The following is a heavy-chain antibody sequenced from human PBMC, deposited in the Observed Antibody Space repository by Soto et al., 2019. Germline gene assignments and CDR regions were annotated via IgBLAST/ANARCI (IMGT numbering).Heavy chain of an antibody. J-gene: IGHJ5*02. CDR3: AREGGHNYGLGRGQPFDT. Sequence: QVQLVQSGAEVKQSGSSVKVSCKASGGIFNRYAFNWVRQAPGQGLEWMGGIIAMFRTASYAQKFQGRVSITADESTNAAYMEMTGLRSDDTAMYYCAREGGHNYGLGRGQPFDTWGQGTRVTVSS. V-gene: IGHV1-69*01. CDR2: IIAMFRTA. D-gene: IGHD4-17*01. CDR1: GGIFNRYA.